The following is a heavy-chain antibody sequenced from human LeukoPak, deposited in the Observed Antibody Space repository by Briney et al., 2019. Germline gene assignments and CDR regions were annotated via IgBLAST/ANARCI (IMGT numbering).Heavy chain of an antibody. D-gene: IGHD3-10*01. J-gene: IGHJ4*02. CDR1: GYTFSGFA. Sequence: GGSLRLSCEVSGYTFSGFAVSWVRQAPGKGLEWVSTISHTSGTTYYADSVKGRFNISRDNSKNTLYLQMRSLRAEDTALYRCARVKGYFDSGNYYGFFDYWGQGTLVTVSS. CDR3: ARVKGYFDSGNYYGFFDY. CDR2: ISHTSGTT. V-gene: IGHV3-23*01.